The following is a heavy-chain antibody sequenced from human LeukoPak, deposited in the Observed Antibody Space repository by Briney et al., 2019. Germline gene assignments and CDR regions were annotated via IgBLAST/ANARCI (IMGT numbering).Heavy chain of an antibody. D-gene: IGHD3-22*01. CDR2: ISRSSSYI. CDR3: ASSYYYDSSGLYFDY. Sequence: PGGSLRLSCAASGLTFSDDRMSWVRQAPGKGLEWASFISRSSSYIFYADSVKGGFTISRDNAKNSVYLQMNSLRAEDTAVYYCASSYYYDSSGLYFDYWGQGILVTVSS. CDR1: GLTFSDDR. V-gene: IGHV3-21*01. J-gene: IGHJ4*02.